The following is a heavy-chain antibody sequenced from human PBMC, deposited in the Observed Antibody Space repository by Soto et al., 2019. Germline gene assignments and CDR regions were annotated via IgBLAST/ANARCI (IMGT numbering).Heavy chain of an antibody. J-gene: IGHJ4*02. Sequence: ASVKVSCKASGYTFTSYGISWVRQASGQGLEWMGGISAYNGNTNYAKNLQDRVTMTTHTSTSTAYMELRSVKPDDTAVYYCARYLHQGEYEASDYWGQGTLLTVSS. V-gene: IGHV1-18*01. D-gene: IGHD4-17*01. CDR2: ISAYNGNT. CDR3: ARYLHQGEYEASDY. CDR1: GYTFTSYG.